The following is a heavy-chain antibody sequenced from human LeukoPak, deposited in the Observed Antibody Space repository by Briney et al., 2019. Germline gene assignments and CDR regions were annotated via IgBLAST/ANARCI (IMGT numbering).Heavy chain of an antibody. J-gene: IGHJ4*02. CDR3: ARHSRGNRWLVRYYFDY. Sequence: SETLSLTCTVSGASISSYYWSWIRQPPGKGLEWIGYIYYTGSTNYNPSLKSRVTISVDTSKNQFSLKLSSVTAADTAVYYCARHSRGNRWLVRYYFDYWGQGTLVTVSS. V-gene: IGHV4-59*01. CDR1: GASISSYY. CDR2: IYYTGST. D-gene: IGHD6-19*01.